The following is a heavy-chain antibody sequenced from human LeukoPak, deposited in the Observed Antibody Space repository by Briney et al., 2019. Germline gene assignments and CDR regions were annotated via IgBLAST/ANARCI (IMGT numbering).Heavy chain of an antibody. CDR3: ARGQDPGIAVAGIGSLAYYFDY. J-gene: IGHJ4*02. D-gene: IGHD6-19*01. Sequence: ASVKVSCKASGGTFSSYAISWVRQAPGQGLEWMGGIIPIFGTANYAQKFQGRVTITTDESTSTAYMELSSLRSEDTAVYYCARGQDPGIAVAGIGSLAYYFDYWGQGTLVTVSS. CDR2: IIPIFGTA. CDR1: GGTFSSYA. V-gene: IGHV1-69*05.